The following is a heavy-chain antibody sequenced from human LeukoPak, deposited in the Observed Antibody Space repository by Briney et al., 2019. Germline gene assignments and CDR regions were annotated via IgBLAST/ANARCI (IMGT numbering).Heavy chain of an antibody. CDR1: GYSFNSYG. J-gene: IGHJ5*02. CDR2: INTYKGNT. V-gene: IGHV1-18*01. CDR3: ARDQKVGTTATYTPFDP. D-gene: IGHD1-26*01. Sequence: ASVKVSCKASGYSFNSYGISWVRQATGQGLEWMGWINTYKGNTNYAKKFQGRVSITSDTSTSTAYLELRNLRSDDTAVYYCARDQKVGTTATYTPFDPWGQGTLVTVSS.